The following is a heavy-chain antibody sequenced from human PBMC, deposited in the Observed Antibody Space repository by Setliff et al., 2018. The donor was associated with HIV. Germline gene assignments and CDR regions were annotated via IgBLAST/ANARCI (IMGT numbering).Heavy chain of an antibody. CDR3: ARGGYSGYDTGDAFDI. V-gene: IGHV1-2*05. Sequence: RASVKVSCKASGYTFTGYHIHWVRQAPGQGLEWLGRINPNSGGTKYAQKFQGRVTMTRDTSISTAYMQLSSLSSDDTVVYYCARGGYSGYDTGDAFDIWGQGTMVTVSS. CDR2: INPNSGGT. J-gene: IGHJ3*02. CDR1: GYTFTGYH. D-gene: IGHD5-12*01.